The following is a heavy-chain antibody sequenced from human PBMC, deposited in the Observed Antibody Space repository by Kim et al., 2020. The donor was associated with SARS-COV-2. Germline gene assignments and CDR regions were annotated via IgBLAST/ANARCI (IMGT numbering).Heavy chain of an antibody. CDR3: AKDVWDYSGLDV. CDR1: GFSFSCCA. Sequence: GGSLRLSCVASGFSFSCCAMPWVRQAPGKGPEWVAFISHDGTNSHYGDSVRGRFTISRDDSKNTLYLQLNSLRGDDTALYYCAKDVWDYSGLDVWCQGT. J-gene: IGHJ6*02. CDR2: ISHDGTNS. V-gene: IGHV3-23*01. D-gene: IGHD5-12*01.